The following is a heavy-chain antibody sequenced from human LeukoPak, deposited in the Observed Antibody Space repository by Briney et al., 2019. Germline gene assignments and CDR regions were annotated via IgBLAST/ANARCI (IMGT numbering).Heavy chain of an antibody. V-gene: IGHV3-7*03. CDR3: ARMVTFGGVIVY. CDR2: IKQDGSEK. CDR1: GFTFSSYW. D-gene: IGHD3-16*02. Sequence: GGSLRLSCAASGFTFSSYWVSWVRQAPGKGLEWVANIKQDGSEKYYVDSVKGRFTISRDNAKNSLYLQMNSLRAEDTAVYYCARMVTFGGVIVYWGQGTLVTVSS. J-gene: IGHJ4*02.